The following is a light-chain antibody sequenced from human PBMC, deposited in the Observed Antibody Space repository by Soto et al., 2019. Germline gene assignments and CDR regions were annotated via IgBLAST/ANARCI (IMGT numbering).Light chain of an antibody. CDR1: SSNIGSNT. CDR2: SNN. CDR3: AAWDASLNVLYV. Sequence: QRVLTKPAPASGTPGHRVSISSSGSSSNIGSNTVNWYQQLPGTAPKLLIYSNNQRPSGVPDRFSGSKSGTSASLAISVLQSEDEADYYCAAWDASLNVLYVFGTGTKVTAL. V-gene: IGLV1-44*01. J-gene: IGLJ1*01.